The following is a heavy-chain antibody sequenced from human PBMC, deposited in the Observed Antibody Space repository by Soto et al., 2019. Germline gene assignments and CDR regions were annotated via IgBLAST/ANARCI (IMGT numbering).Heavy chain of an antibody. D-gene: IGHD2-21*02. CDR1: GGTISRYY. Sequence: QVQLQESGPGLVKPSETLSLTCTVSGGTISRYYWSWIRQPPGKGLEWIGYMYNTGSTVYNPSFMSRLSISLDTSKNQFVLNLNSVTAADTAVYYCARDLRGYCGTDCSPLDVWGQGTTVPVSS. CDR2: MYNTGST. CDR3: ARDLRGYCGTDCSPLDV. J-gene: IGHJ6*02. V-gene: IGHV4-59*01.